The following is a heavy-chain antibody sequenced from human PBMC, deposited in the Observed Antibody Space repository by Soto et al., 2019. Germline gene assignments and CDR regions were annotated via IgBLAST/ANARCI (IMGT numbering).Heavy chain of an antibody. J-gene: IGHJ4*02. D-gene: IGHD3-9*01. CDR3: AKEGLLTGYFGWGFDY. V-gene: IGHV3-23*01. Sequence: EVQLLESGGGLVQPGGSLRLSCAASGFTFSRNAMSWVRQAPGKGLEWVSAISGSGTNTYYADSVKGRFTISRDNSKNTLYLQMNSLRAEDTSLYYCAKEGLLTGYFGWGFDYWGQGTLVTVSS. CDR2: ISGSGTNT. CDR1: GFTFSRNA.